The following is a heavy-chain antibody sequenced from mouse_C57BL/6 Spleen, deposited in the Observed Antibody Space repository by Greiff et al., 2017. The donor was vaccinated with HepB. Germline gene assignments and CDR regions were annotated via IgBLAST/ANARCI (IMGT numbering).Heavy chain of an antibody. Sequence: VQLVESGAELVRPGASVTLSCKASGYTFTDYEMHWVKQTPVHGLEWIGAIDPETGGTAYNQKFKGKAILTADKSSSTAYMELRSLTSEDSAVYYCTAYYGSSYEGFAYWGQGTLLTVSA. CDR3: TAYYGSSYEGFAY. CDR1: GYTFTDYE. CDR2: IDPETGGT. J-gene: IGHJ3*01. V-gene: IGHV1-15*01. D-gene: IGHD1-1*01.